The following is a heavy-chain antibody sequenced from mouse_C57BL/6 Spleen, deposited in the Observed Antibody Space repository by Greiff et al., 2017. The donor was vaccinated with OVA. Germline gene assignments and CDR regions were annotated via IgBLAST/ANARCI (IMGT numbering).Heavy chain of an antibody. CDR2: IWGGGST. CDR1: GFSLTSYG. J-gene: IGHJ3*01. CDR3: AKRDYGSSAWFAY. D-gene: IGHD1-1*01. Sequence: QVQLKQSGPGLVAPSQSLSITCTVSGFSLTSYGVDWVRQPPGKGLEWLGVIWGGGSTNYNSAPMSSMSISKDNSKSQVFIKMNSLQTDDTAMYDCAKRDYGSSAWFAYWGQGTLVTFSA. V-gene: IGHV2-9*01.